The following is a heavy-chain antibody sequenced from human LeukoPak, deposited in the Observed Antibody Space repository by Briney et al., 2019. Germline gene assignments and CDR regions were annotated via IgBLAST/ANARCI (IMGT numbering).Heavy chain of an antibody. CDR1: GFTFSSYA. V-gene: IGHV3-23*01. J-gene: IGHJ6*03. CDR2: ISGSGGST. Sequence: GGSLRLFCAASGFTFSSYAMSWVRQAPGKGLEWVSAISGSGGSTYYADSVKGRFTISRDNSKNTLYLQMNSLRAEDTAVYYCAKDTSDPLPYYYYMDVWGKGTTVTVSS. CDR3: AKDTSDPLPYYYYMDV.